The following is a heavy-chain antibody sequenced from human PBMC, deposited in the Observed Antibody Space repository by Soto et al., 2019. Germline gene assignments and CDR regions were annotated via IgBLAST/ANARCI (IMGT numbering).Heavy chain of an antibody. CDR3: AKGRFDVVTISPFDH. CDR1: GFAFSSFG. D-gene: IGHD3-3*02. Sequence: PGGSLRLSCAASGFAFSSFGMHWVRQAPGKGLEWVAVISYDGSEESYAGSVKGRATVSRDNSKNTVYLQMNRLRGDDSAIYYCAKGRFDVVTISPFDHWCQGTLVTVSS. J-gene: IGHJ4*01. CDR2: ISYDGSEE. V-gene: IGHV3-30*18.